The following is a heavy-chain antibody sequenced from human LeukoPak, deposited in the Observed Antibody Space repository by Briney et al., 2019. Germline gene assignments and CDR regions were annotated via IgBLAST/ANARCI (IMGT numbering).Heavy chain of an antibody. CDR3: ARGAPGSYCSGGSCPYFDY. CDR2: VNPNSGHT. J-gene: IGHJ4*02. V-gene: IGHV1-8*01. Sequence: ASVKVSCKASGYTFTSYDINWVRQATGQGLEGMGWVNPNSGHTGYAQKFQGRVTMTRNPSISTAYMELSSLRSEDTAVYYCARGAPGSYCSGGSCPYFDYWGQGTLVSVSS. CDR1: GYTFTSYD. D-gene: IGHD2-15*01.